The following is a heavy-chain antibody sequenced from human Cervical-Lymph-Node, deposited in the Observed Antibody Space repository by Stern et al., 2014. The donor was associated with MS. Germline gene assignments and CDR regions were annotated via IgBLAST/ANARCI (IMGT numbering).Heavy chain of an antibody. Sequence: QVQLVQSGAEVKKPGSSVKVSCKASGDTSNTDAITWVRQAPGQGLEWMGGIIPVFGTRVYAQRFKGRASIAADESTATDYMELSSLRSDDTSVYYCARGASSAAWYKHAVDVWGQGTTVTVSS. V-gene: IGHV1-69*01. CDR2: IIPVFGTR. CDR1: GDTSNTDA. CDR3: ARGASSAAWYKHAVDV. D-gene: IGHD1-14*01. J-gene: IGHJ6*02.